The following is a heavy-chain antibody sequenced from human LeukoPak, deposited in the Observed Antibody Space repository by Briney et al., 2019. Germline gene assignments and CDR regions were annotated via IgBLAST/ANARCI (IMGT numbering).Heavy chain of an antibody. D-gene: IGHD6-13*01. J-gene: IGHJ4*02. CDR3: ARDLSSWFDY. CDR1: GCTISSYY. CDR2: IYTSGST. V-gene: IGHV4-4*07. Sequence: SETLSLTRTVSGCTISSYYWSWIRQPAGKGLEWIGRIYTSGSTNYNPSLKSRVTMSVDTSKNQCSLKLSSVTAADTAVYYWARDLSSWFDYWGQGTLVTVSS.